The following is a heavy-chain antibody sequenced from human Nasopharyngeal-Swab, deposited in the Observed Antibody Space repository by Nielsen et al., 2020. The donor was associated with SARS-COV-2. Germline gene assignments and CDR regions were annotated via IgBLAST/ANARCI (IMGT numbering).Heavy chain of an antibody. D-gene: IGHD2-15*01. CDR1: GGSISSGSYY. Sequence: SETLSLTCTVSGGSISSGSYYWSWIWQPAGKGLEWIGRIYTSGSTNYNPSLKSRVTISVDTSKNQFSLKLSSVTAADTAVYYCARGNIVVVVAATRSWFDPWGQGTLVTVSS. V-gene: IGHV4-61*02. CDR3: ARGNIVVVVAATRSWFDP. J-gene: IGHJ5*02. CDR2: IYTSGST.